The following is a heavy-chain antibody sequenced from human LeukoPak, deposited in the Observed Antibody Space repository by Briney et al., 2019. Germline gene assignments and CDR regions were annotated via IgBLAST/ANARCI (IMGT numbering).Heavy chain of an antibody. V-gene: IGHV3-74*01. Sequence: PGGSLRLSCAASGFTFSDFWMHWVRQAPGKGLVWVSRINSGGTVTNYADSVKGRFTISRDNAKNSLYLQMNSLRAEDTAVYYCARDKETIVATILFDYWGQGTLVTVSS. J-gene: IGHJ4*02. CDR2: INSGGTVT. D-gene: IGHD5-12*01. CDR3: ARDKETIVATILFDY. CDR1: GFTFSDFW.